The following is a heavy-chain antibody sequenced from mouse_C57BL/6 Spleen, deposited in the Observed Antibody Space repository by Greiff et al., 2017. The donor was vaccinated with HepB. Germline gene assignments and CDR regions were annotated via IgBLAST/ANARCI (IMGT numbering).Heavy chain of an antibody. CDR3: ARKDYGSSYVLYFDV. D-gene: IGHD1-1*01. V-gene: IGHV1-80*01. Sequence: VQLQQSGAELVKPGASVKISCKASGYAFSSYWMNWVKQRPGKGLEWIGQIYPGDGDTNYNGKFKGKATLTADKSSSTAYMQLSSLTSEDSAVYFCARKDYGSSYVLYFDVWGTGTTVTVSS. CDR2: IYPGDGDT. J-gene: IGHJ1*03. CDR1: GYAFSSYW.